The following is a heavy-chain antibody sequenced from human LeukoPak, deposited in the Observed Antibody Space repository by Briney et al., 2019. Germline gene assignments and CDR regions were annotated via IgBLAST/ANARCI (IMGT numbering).Heavy chain of an antibody. V-gene: IGHV3-11*01. Sequence: PGGSLRLSCAASGFTFSDYYMSWIRQAPGKGLEWVSYISSSGSTIYYADSVKGRFTISRDDAKNSLYLQMNSLRAEDTAVYYCASVYCSGGSCYSYYYYGMDVWGKGTTVTVSS. CDR2: ISSSGSTI. CDR1: GFTFSDYY. J-gene: IGHJ6*04. CDR3: ASVYCSGGSCYSYYYYGMDV. D-gene: IGHD2-15*01.